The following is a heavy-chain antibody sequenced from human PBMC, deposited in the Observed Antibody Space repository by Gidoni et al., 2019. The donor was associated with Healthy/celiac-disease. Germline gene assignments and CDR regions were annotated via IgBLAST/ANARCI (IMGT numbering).Heavy chain of an antibody. CDR1: GFTFSSYA. V-gene: IGHV3-23*01. D-gene: IGHD6-13*01. J-gene: IGHJ5*02. CDR2: ISGSGGST. Sequence: EVQLLESGGGLVQPGGSLRLSCAASGFTFSSYAMSWVRQAPGKGLAWVSAISGSGGSTYYADSVKGRFTISRDNSKNTLYLQINSLRAEDTAVYYCAKDLRGGAAAGGYNWFDPWGQGTLVTVSS. CDR3: AKDLRGGAAAGGYNWFDP.